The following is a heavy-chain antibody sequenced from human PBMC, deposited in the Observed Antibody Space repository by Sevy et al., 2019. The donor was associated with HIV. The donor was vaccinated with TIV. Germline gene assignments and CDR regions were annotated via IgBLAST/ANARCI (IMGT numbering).Heavy chain of an antibody. CDR1: SGSISGYY. CDR3: ARSLNNYDTSGYQMGLDF. V-gene: IGHV4-59*01. CDR2: IYDSGRA. D-gene: IGHD3-22*01. Sequence: SETLSLTCTVSSGSISGYYWSWIRQSPGKGLEWIGFIYDSGRANYNPSLKSRVSISVDTSKNQFSLKMSSMTAADTAVYYCARSLNNYDTSGYQMGLDFWGQGTLVTVSS. J-gene: IGHJ4*02.